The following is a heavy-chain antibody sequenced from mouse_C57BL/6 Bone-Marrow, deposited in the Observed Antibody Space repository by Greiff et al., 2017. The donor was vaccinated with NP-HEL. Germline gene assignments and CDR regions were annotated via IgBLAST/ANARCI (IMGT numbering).Heavy chain of an antibody. Sequence: EVQLQQSGPELVKPGASVKISCKASGYTFTDYYMNWVKQSHGKSLEWIGDINPNNGGTSYNQKFKGKATLTVDKSSSTAYMELRSLTSEDSAVYYCAGGLRRDYWGQGTTLTVSS. CDR2: INPNNGGT. V-gene: IGHV1-26*01. D-gene: IGHD2-4*01. J-gene: IGHJ2*01. CDR3: AGGLRRDY. CDR1: GYTFTDYY.